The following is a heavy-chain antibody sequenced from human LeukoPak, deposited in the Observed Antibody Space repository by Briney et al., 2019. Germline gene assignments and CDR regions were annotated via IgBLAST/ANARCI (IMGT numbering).Heavy chain of an antibody. V-gene: IGHV3-23*01. Sequence: GGSLRLSCAASGFTVNSYALTWVRQAPGKGLEWVSTISAYSGSTLYADSVKGRFTISRDISKNTLYLQMSSLRAEDTAVYYCTKLKEYCSTSSCSLYYFDSWGQGTLVTVSS. CDR2: ISAYSGST. CDR3: TKLKEYCSTSSCSLYYFDS. CDR1: GFTVNSYA. D-gene: IGHD2-2*01. J-gene: IGHJ4*02.